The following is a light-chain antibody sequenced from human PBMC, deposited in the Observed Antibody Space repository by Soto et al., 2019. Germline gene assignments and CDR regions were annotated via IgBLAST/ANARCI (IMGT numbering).Light chain of an antibody. CDR2: QDS. CDR1: KLGDKY. Sequence: SYELTQPPSVSVSPGQTASITCSGDKLGDKYACWYQQKPGQSPVLVIYQDSKRPSAIPARFSGSNSGNTATLTISGTQAMDEADYYCQAWDSSTAVFGGGTKLTVL. J-gene: IGLJ2*01. V-gene: IGLV3-1*01. CDR3: QAWDSSTAV.